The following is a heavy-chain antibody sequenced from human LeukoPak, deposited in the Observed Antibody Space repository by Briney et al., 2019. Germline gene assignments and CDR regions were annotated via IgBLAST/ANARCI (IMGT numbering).Heavy chain of an antibody. CDR1: GFTFSSYS. Sequence: GGSLRLSCAASGFTFSSYSMNWVRQAPGKGLEWVSSISSSSSYIYYADSVKGRFTIPRDNAKNSLYLQMNSLRAEDTAVYYCAREPWAGDGYNYPDYWGQGTLVTVSS. CDR3: AREPWAGDGYNYPDY. J-gene: IGHJ4*02. V-gene: IGHV3-21*01. D-gene: IGHD5-24*01. CDR2: ISSSSSYI.